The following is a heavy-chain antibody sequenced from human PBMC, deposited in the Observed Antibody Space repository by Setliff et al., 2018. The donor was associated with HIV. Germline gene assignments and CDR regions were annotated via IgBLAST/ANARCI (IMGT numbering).Heavy chain of an antibody. CDR3: ALPYCGGGNCWSSASLPPAGWFDP. J-gene: IGHJ5*02. Sequence: ASVKVSCKASGYTFTSYDINWVRQATGQGLEWMGWMNPNSGNTGYAQKFQGRVTMTRNTSISTAYMELSSLSSEDTAVYYCALPYCGGGNCWSSASLPPAGWFDPWGQGILVTVSS. CDR2: MNPNSGNT. D-gene: IGHD2-15*01. CDR1: GYTFTSYD. V-gene: IGHV1-8*01.